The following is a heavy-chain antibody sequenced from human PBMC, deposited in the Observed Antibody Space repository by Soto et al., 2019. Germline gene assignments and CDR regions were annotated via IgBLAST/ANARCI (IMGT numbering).Heavy chain of an antibody. Sequence: EVQLVQSGTEVKKPGDSLKISCEFPGYTFIRNSIAWVRQMPGRGLEWMGLIHPSDSQAKYSLSFQGQVTISVDRSTNTAYLQWNSLKASDTAMYSCGTYYTFWSAWGQGTLVIVSS. CDR1: GYTFIRNS. J-gene: IGHJ5*02. D-gene: IGHD3-3*01. V-gene: IGHV5-51*01. CDR3: GTYYTFWSA. CDR2: IHPSDSQA.